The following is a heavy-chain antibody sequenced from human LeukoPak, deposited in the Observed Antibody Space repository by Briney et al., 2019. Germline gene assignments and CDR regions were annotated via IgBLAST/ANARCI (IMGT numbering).Heavy chain of an antibody. CDR3: ARHEHLTY. V-gene: IGHV4-59*08. J-gene: IGHJ4*02. CDR2: IYYSGST. Sequence: SETLSLTCTVSGGSISSYYWSWIRQPPGKGLEWIGYIYYSGSTNYNPSLKSRVTISVDTSKNQFSLKLSSVTAADTAVYYCARHEHLTYWGQGTLVTVSS. CDR1: GGSISSYY.